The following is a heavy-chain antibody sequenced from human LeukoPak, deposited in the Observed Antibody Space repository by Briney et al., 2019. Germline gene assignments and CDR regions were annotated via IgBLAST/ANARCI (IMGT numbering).Heavy chain of an antibody. J-gene: IGHJ3*02. CDR3: AKVKGTTDAFDI. V-gene: IGHV3-19*01. D-gene: IGHD4-11*01. CDR1: GFTFSSYA. Sequence: GGSLRLSCAASGFTFSSYAMSWVRQAPGKGLEWVSGVSWNGSRTHYADSVKGRFIISRDNAKNSLYLQMNSLRAEDTALYYCAKVKGTTDAFDIWGQGTMVTVSS. CDR2: VSWNGSRT.